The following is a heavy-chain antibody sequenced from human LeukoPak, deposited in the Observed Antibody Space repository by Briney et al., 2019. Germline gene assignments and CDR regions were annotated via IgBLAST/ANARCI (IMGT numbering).Heavy chain of an antibody. V-gene: IGHV1-8*02. CDR1: GGTFSSYP. CDR2: MNPNSGNT. CDR3: ARGKYYYDSSGSGTYYYYYMDV. Sequence: ASVTVSCTASGGTFSSYPISWVRQAPGQGLEWMGWMNPNSGNTVYAQKFQGRVTMTRNTSISTAYMELSSLRSEDTAVYYCARGKYYYDSSGSGTYYYYYMDVWGKGTTVTISS. D-gene: IGHD3-22*01. J-gene: IGHJ6*03.